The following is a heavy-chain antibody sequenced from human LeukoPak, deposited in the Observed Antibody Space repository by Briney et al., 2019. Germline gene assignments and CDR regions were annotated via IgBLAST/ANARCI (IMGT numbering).Heavy chain of an antibody. V-gene: IGHV3-23*01. CDR1: GFNFANHA. Sequence: GGSLRLSCAASGFNFANHAMSWVRQTPGKGLEWVSAISGGGDITYYADSVKGRFTISRDNSKDTLFLQMHSLRPGDTAVYYCVREDTPSTANYWGQGTLVTISS. CDR3: VREDTPSTANY. J-gene: IGHJ4*02. CDR2: ISGGGDIT. D-gene: IGHD2-21*02.